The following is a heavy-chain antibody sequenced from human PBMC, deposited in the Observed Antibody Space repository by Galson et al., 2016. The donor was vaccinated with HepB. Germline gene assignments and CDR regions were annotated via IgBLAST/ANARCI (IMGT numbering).Heavy chain of an antibody. CDR1: GFTFSSYA. J-gene: IGHJ4*02. CDR3: ARVIQRRVTPLLSDI. CDR2: ISDSGVNT. Sequence: SLRLSCAASGFTFSSYAMSWVRQAPGKGLEWVSAISDSGVNTYYAVSVKGRFTISRDNSNSTLYLQIHSVRTEDTAVYFCARVIQRRVTPLLSDIWGRGALVTVSS. V-gene: IGHV3-23*01. D-gene: IGHD2-21*01.